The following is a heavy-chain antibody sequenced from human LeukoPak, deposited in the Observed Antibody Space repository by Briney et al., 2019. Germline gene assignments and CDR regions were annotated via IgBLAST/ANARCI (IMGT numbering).Heavy chain of an antibody. D-gene: IGHD2-21*02. CDR2: IMQGGSEK. CDR1: GFTFSNYW. Sequence: GGSLRLSCAASGFTFSNYWMSWVRQAPGKGLEWVANIMQGGSEKYYVDSVKGRFTISRDNAKNSLYLQMNSLRAEDTAVYYCARRYCGGDCHSPYFDYWGQGTLVTVSS. V-gene: IGHV3-7*01. CDR3: ARRYCGGDCHSPYFDY. J-gene: IGHJ4*02.